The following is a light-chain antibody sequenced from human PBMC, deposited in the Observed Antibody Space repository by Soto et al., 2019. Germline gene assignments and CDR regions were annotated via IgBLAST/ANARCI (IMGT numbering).Light chain of an antibody. J-gene: IGKJ1*01. V-gene: IGKV1-5*01. CDR1: QSISFW. Sequence: DIQMTQSPSTLSASVGDRVTITCRASQSISFWLAWYQQKPGKAPKLLMYDASSLQSGVPSRFSGSGSGTEFPLTISSLQPDDFATYYCQQYNSYSTFGQGTKVEIK. CDR3: QQYNSYST. CDR2: DAS.